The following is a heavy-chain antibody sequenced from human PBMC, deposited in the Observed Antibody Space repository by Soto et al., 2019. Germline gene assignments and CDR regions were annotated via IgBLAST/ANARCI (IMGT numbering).Heavy chain of an antibody. CDR3: ARDQYCSVSTCFGYPDV. Sequence: HVQLLQSGAEVRNPGSSFKVSANAPGTTLAPPTITWVRKPPGQGLEWVGRIIPLLGMTDYAQRFQGRITLTADKSTSTAYLVLSGLRPEDTALYYCARDQYCSVSTCFGYPDVWGTGTAVTVSS. CDR1: GTTLAPPT. J-gene: IGHJ6*03. CDR2: IIPLLGMT. D-gene: IGHD2-15*01. V-gene: IGHV1-69*08.